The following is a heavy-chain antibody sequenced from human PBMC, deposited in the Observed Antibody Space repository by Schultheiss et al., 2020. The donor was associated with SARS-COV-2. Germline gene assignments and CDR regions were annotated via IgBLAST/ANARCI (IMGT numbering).Heavy chain of an antibody. Sequence: GESLKISCAASGFTFSSYAMSWVRQAPGKGLEWVSAISGSGGSTYYADSVKGRFTISRDNSKNTLYLQMNSLRAEDTAVYYCARDDDFWSGYYDYWGQGTLVTVSS. CDR1: GFTFSSYA. CDR2: ISGSGGST. CDR3: ARDDDFWSGYYDY. J-gene: IGHJ4*02. V-gene: IGHV3-23*01. D-gene: IGHD3-3*01.